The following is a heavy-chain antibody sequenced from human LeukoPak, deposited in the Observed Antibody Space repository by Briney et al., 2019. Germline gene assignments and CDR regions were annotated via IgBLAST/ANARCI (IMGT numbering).Heavy chain of an antibody. Sequence: GESPKISCKGSGYSFTSHWIGWARQTPGKGLEWMGIIYPGDSDTKYSPSFQGQVTISADKSISTAYLQWSSLKASDTAMYYCARLNSYGQHFDYWGQGTLVTVSS. D-gene: IGHD5-18*01. CDR2: IYPGDSDT. J-gene: IGHJ4*02. CDR3: ARLNSYGQHFDY. V-gene: IGHV5-51*01. CDR1: GYSFTSHW.